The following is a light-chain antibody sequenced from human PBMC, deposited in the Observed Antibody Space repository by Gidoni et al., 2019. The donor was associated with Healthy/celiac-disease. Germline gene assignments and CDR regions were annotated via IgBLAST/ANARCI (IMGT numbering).Light chain of an antibody. CDR2: EVS. CDR3: CSYAGSSTFVV. Sequence: QSALTQPASVSGSPGQSITISCTGTSSDVGSYILVSWYQQHPGKAPKLMFYEVSKRPSGVSNRFSGSKSGNTASLTISGLQAEDEADYCCCSYAGSSTFVVFGGGTKLTVL. J-gene: IGLJ2*01. V-gene: IGLV2-23*02. CDR1: SSDVGSYIL.